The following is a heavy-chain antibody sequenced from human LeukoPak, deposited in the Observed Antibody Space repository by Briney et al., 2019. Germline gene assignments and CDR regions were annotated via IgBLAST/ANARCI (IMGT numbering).Heavy chain of an antibody. CDR3: ARSPEATSDWFDP. CDR2: IIPILGIA. J-gene: IGHJ5*02. CDR1: GGTFSSYA. Sequence: GASVKVSCTASGGTFSSYAISWVRQAPGQGLEWMGRIIPILGIANYAQKFQGRVTITADKSTSTAYMELSSLRSEDTAVYYCARSPEATSDWFDPWGQGTLVTVSS. D-gene: IGHD1-14*01. V-gene: IGHV1-69*04.